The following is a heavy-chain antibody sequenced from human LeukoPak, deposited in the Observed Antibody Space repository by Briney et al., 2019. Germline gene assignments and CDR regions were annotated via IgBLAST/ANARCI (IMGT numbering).Heavy chain of an antibody. CDR1: GYTFTSYG. D-gene: IGHD4-17*01. CDR3: AREDPRGDYFDY. CDR2: ISAYNGNT. Sequence: ASVRVSCKASGYTFTSYGISWVRQAPGQGLEWMGWISAYNGNTNYAQKLQGRVTMTTDTSTSTAYMELRSLRSDDTAVYYCAREDPRGDYFDYWGQGTLVTVSS. J-gene: IGHJ4*02. V-gene: IGHV1-18*01.